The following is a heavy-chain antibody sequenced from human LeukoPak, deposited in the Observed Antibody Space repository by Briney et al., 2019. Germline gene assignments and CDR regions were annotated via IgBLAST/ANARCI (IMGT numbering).Heavy chain of an antibody. Sequence: GGSLRLSCAASGFTFSSYAMSWARQAPGKGLEWVSAISGSWRSTYYADSVKGRFTISRDNSKNTLYLQMNSLRAEDTAVYYCAKVYCSSTSCYYGTLDYWGQGTLVTVSS. J-gene: IGHJ4*02. CDR3: AKVYCSSTSCYYGTLDY. D-gene: IGHD2-2*01. CDR2: ISGSWRST. CDR1: GFTFSSYA. V-gene: IGHV3-23*01.